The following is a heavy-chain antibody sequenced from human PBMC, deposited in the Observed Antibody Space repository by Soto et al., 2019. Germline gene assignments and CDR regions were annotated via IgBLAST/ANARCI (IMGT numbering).Heavy chain of an antibody. Sequence: HPGGSLRLSCEASGFSFSTFDMSWVRQAPGKGLEWVSVISGRDDSTNYADSVKGRFTISRDSSQSMLYLQMNSLAVEDTALYYCVKGGWLDDFGQGTLVTVSS. CDR2: ISGRDDST. D-gene: IGHD6-19*01. V-gene: IGHV3-23*01. CDR1: GFSFSTFD. CDR3: VKGGWLDD. J-gene: IGHJ4*02.